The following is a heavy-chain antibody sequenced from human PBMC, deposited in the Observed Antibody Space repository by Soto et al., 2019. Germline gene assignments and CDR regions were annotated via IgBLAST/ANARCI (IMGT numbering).Heavy chain of an antibody. CDR1: GISISRYY. Sequence: SETLSLTCTVSGISISRYYWSWIRQPPGKGLEWIGYMYDSGSTDYNPSLKSRVTISVDTSKNQFSLKLNSVTAADTAVYYCARRAVEGATEGHWFDPWGPGTLVNVSS. CDR2: MYDSGST. J-gene: IGHJ5*02. D-gene: IGHD1-26*01. V-gene: IGHV4-59*01. CDR3: ARRAVEGATEGHWFDP.